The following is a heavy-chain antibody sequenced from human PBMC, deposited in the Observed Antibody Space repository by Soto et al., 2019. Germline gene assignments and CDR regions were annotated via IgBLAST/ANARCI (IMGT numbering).Heavy chain of an antibody. D-gene: IGHD6-6*01. CDR2: IYYSGST. J-gene: IGHJ5*02. CDR1: GGSISSGGYY. Sequence: LSLTCTVSGGSISSGGYYWSWIRQHPGKGLEWIGYIYYSGSTYYNPSLKSRVTISVDTSKNQFSLKLSSVTAADTAVYYCARAEESIAARQWFDPWGQGTLVTVSS. CDR3: ARAEESIAARQWFDP. V-gene: IGHV4-31*03.